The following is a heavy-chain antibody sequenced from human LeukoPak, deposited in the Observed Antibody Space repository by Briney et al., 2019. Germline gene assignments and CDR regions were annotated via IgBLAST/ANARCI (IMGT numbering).Heavy chain of an antibody. D-gene: IGHD6-13*01. Sequence: GGSLRLSCAASGFTFKDYSMNWVRQAPGKGLEWVSSISSYYKYIYYADSIKGRFTVSRDNTQNSLYLQVNSLRAEDTAVYYCARGFVAAGGLYYFDYWGQGTLVTVSS. J-gene: IGHJ4*02. V-gene: IGHV3-21*01. CDR3: ARGFVAAGGLYYFDY. CDR1: GFTFKDYS. CDR2: ISSYYKYI.